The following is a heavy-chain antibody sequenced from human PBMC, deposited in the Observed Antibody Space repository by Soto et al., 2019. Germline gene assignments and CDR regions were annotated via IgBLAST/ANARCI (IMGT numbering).Heavy chain of an antibody. J-gene: IGHJ5*02. CDR3: ARRKFAGSSSWYNWFDP. V-gene: IGHV4-30-2*01. D-gene: IGHD6-13*01. CDR1: GGSISSGGDA. CDR2: IYHSGST. Sequence: SQILSLTWAVSGGSISSGGDARSWIRQPPGKGLEWIGDIYHSGSTYYNPYLKSRVTIAVDRSKNQFSLKLTSVTAADTAVYYCARRKFAGSSSWYNWFDPWGKGTLVTVSS.